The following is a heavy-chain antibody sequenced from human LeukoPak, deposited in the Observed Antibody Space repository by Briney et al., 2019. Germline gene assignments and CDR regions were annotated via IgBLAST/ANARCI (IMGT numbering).Heavy chain of an antibody. V-gene: IGHV5-51*01. CDR1: GYSFTSYW. Sequence: GESLKISCKGSGYSFTSYWIGWVRQMPGKGLEWMGIIYPGDSDTRYSPSFQGQVTISADKSISTAYLQWSSLKASGTAMYYRARLPGYCTGGVCYRFDPWGQGTLVTVSS. CDR3: ARLPGYCTGGVCYRFDP. D-gene: IGHD2-8*02. J-gene: IGHJ5*02. CDR2: IYPGDSDT.